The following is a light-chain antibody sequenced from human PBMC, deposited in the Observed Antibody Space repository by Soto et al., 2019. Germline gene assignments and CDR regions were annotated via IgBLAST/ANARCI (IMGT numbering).Light chain of an antibody. CDR2: SNS. V-gene: IGLV1-44*01. J-gene: IGLJ3*02. Sequence: QLVLTQPPSASGTPGQRVTISCSGSSSNIGSNTVNWYQQLPGTAPKLLIYSNSNRPSGVPDRFSGSKSGTSASLAINGLQAEDEAHYYCQSYDNSLSGSWVFGGGTQLTVL. CDR1: SSNIGSNT. CDR3: QSYDNSLSGSWV.